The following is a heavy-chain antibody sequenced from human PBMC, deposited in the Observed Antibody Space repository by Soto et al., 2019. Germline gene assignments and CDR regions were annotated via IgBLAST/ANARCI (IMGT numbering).Heavy chain of an antibody. CDR3: ATVPTYYYDGSGYANAFDV. J-gene: IGHJ3*01. Sequence: PSETLSLTCTVTGDSISSRSYYWGWIRQPPGKGLEWIGSIYYSGSTYNNPSLRSRVSMSIDTSKDQFSLKLGSVTAADTAVYYCATVPTYYYDGSGYANAFDVWGQGTMVTVSS. CDR1: GDSISSRSYY. CDR2: IYYSGST. D-gene: IGHD3-22*01. V-gene: IGHV4-39*01.